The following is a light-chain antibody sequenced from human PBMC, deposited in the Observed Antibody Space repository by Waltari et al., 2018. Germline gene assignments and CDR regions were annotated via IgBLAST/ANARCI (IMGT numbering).Light chain of an antibody. J-gene: IGLJ2*01. Sequence: QSVLTQPPSVSGAPGQRVTISCSGSSSNIGAAYDVHWYQQFSGTAPKPLIYHNDNRPSGVPDRFSGSRSGTSASLAITGLQTDDEAEYFCQSYDSGQWVFGGGTKLTVL. V-gene: IGLV1-40*01. CDR2: HND. CDR3: QSYDSGQWV. CDR1: SSNIGAAYD.